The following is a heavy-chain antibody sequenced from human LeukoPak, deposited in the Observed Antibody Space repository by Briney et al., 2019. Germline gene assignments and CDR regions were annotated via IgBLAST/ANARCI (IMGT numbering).Heavy chain of an antibody. D-gene: IGHD4-17*01. V-gene: IGHV4-39*07. J-gene: IGHJ4*02. Sequence: PSETLSLTCTVSGGSISSSSYYWGWPRQPPVNGLEWIGSIYYSGSTYYNPSLKSRVTISVGTSKNQFSLKLSSVTAADTAVYYCARDRSARDYGDYGAVVAFDYWGQGTLVTVSS. CDR2: IYYSGST. CDR1: GGSISSSSYY. CDR3: ARDRSARDYGDYGAVVAFDY.